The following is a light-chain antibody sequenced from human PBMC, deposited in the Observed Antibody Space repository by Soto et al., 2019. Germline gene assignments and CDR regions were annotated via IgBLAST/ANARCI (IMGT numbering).Light chain of an antibody. CDR2: EVT. V-gene: IGLV2-14*01. Sequence: QSALTQPASVSGSPGQSITISCTGTSSDVGGYDYVSWYQQHPGTAPKLMIYEVTKRPSGVSNRFSGSKSGNTASLTISGLQAEDEADYYCSSYTSSSALEVFGGGTQLTVL. J-gene: IGLJ2*01. CDR3: SSYTSSSALEV. CDR1: SSDVGGYDY.